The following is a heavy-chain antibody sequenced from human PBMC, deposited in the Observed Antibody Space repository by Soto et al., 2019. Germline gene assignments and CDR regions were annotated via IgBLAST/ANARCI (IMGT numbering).Heavy chain of an antibody. CDR3: AREGGRVTSLPAYYYGLDV. D-gene: IGHD3-16*01. CDR1: GFTFSNYA. V-gene: IGHV3-23*01. Sequence: EVQLLESGGGLEQPGGSLRLSCAPSGFTFSNYAMTWVRQAPGKGLEWVSAISGSGRSTYYADSVKGRFTISRDNSKNTLYLQMNSLRAEDTAVYYCAREGGRVTSLPAYYYGLDVWGQGTTVTVSS. J-gene: IGHJ6*02. CDR2: ISGSGRST.